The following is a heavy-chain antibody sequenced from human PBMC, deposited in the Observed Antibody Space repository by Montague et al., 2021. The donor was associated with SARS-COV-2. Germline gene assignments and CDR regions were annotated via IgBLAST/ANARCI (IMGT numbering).Heavy chain of an antibody. D-gene: IGHD3-16*01. CDR1: GFSLSTSGMC. CDR3: ATTIYDYVWGTRVEFDY. Sequence: PALVKPTQTLTLTCTFSGFSLSTSGMCVSRIRPPPGKALEWLALIDWDXYKYYSTSLKTRLTISKDTSKNQVVLTMTNMDPVDTATYYCATTIYDYVWGTRVEFDYWGQGTLVTVSS. V-gene: IGHV2-70*01. CDR2: IDWDXYK. J-gene: IGHJ4*02.